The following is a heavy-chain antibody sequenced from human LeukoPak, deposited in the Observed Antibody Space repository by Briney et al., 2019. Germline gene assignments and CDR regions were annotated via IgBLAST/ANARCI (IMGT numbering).Heavy chain of an antibody. V-gene: IGHV3-64*01. CDR1: GVTFSSYA. Sequence: GGSLRLSCAASGVTFSSYAMHWVRQGPGKGLEYVSAIISDGGSTYYANSVKGRFTISRDNSRNTLYLQMASLRAEDMAVYYCAREGYSSGWYRYYYYGMDVWGQGTTVTVSS. CDR3: AREGYSSGWYRYYYYGMDV. D-gene: IGHD6-19*01. J-gene: IGHJ6*02. CDR2: IISDGGST.